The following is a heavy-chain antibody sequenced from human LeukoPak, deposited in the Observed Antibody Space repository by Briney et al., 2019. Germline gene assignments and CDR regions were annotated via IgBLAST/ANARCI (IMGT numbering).Heavy chain of an antibody. Sequence: GGSLRLSCAVSGFTFNNFGMHWVRQAPGKGLEWVSFMGYEGIHKYYADSVKGRFTISKDNSKATLYLQMNSLRPEDTAVYYCASDLHGGYSSDYWGQGTLVTVSS. V-gene: IGHV3-30*02. CDR3: ASDLHGGYSSDY. J-gene: IGHJ4*02. CDR1: GFTFNNFG. D-gene: IGHD4-23*01. CDR2: MGYEGIHK.